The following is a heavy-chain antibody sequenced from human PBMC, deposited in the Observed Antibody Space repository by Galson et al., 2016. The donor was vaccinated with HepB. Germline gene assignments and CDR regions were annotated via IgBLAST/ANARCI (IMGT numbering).Heavy chain of an antibody. Sequence: SLRLSCAASGFTFSAYSMNWVRQAPGKGLEWVSFISTSTTYIYYADSVKGRFTISRDNAKNSLYLQMNSLRVEDTAVYYCARARYKRQVDYWGQGTMVTVSS. CDR3: ARARYKRQVDY. J-gene: IGHJ4*02. CDR1: GFTFSAYS. V-gene: IGHV3-21*01. CDR2: ISTSTTYI. D-gene: IGHD1-1*01.